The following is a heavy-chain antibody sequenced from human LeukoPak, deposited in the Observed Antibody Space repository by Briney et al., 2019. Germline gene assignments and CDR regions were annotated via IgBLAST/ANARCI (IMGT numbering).Heavy chain of an antibody. V-gene: IGHV3-23*01. CDR3: AKDGRPMITYYFDY. Sequence: GGSLRLSCAASGFTFSSYAMSWVRQTPGRGLEWVSAISGSAGSTYYADSVKGRFTISRDYSKNTLNLQMNSLRAEDTAVYHCAKDGRPMITYYFDYWGQGTLVTVSS. D-gene: IGHD3-16*01. CDR2: ISGSAGST. CDR1: GFTFSSYA. J-gene: IGHJ4*02.